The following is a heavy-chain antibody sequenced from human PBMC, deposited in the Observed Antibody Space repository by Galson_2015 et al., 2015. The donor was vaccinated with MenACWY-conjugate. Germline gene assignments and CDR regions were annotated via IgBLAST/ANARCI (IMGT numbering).Heavy chain of an antibody. CDR2: IYHSGST. V-gene: IGHV4-38-2*02. J-gene: IGHJ5*02. CDR1: GYSISSGYY. CDR3: ARENRITFGGVIVGVYNWFDP. Sequence: SETLSLTCAVSGYSISSGYYWGWIRRPPGKGLEWIGSIYHSGSTYYNPSLKSRVTISVDTSKNQFSLKLSSVTAADTAVYYCARENRITFGGVIVGVYNWFDPWGQGTLVTVSS. D-gene: IGHD3-16*02.